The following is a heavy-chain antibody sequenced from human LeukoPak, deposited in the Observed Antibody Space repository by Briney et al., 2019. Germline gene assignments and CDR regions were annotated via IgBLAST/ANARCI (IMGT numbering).Heavy chain of an antibody. D-gene: IGHD2/OR15-2a*01. CDR1: GGSISSYY. CDR2: IYYSGST. V-gene: IGHV4-59*08. Sequence: SETLSLTCTVSGGSISSYYWSWIRQPPGKGLEWIGYIYYSGSTNYNPSLKSRVSISLDTAKNQFSLKLGSVSAADTAIYYCARRTIGYYFDYWGQGTLVTVSS. J-gene: IGHJ4*02. CDR3: ARRTIGYYFDY.